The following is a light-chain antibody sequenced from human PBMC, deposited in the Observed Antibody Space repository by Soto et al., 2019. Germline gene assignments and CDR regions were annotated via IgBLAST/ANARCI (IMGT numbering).Light chain of an antibody. CDR3: QQFYNWPPT. CDR2: HAS. V-gene: IGKV3-15*01. CDR1: QSVRTY. J-gene: IGKJ4*01. Sequence: EIVLTQSPATLSVSPGEGASLSCRASQSVRTYIAWYRQKPGQAPRLLLYHASARVTGVPDRFSGGGSGTEFTLTISSLQSEDFAVYYCQQFYNWPPTFGGGTKVDIK.